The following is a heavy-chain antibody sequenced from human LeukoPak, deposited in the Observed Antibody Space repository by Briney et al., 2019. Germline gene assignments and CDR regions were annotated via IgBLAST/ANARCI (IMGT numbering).Heavy chain of an antibody. J-gene: IGHJ6*02. Sequence: PSETLSLTCTVSGGCISSYYWSWIRQPPGKGLEWIGYIYYSGSTNYNPSLKSRVTISVDTSKNQFSLKLSSVTAADTAVYYCARGGGTAGDYYYGMDVWGQGTTVTVSS. CDR1: GGCISSYY. V-gene: IGHV4-59*01. CDR2: IYYSGST. CDR3: ARGGGTAGDYYYGMDV. D-gene: IGHD2-15*01.